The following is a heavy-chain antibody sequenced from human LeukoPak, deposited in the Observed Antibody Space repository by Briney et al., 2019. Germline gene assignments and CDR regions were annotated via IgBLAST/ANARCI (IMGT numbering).Heavy chain of an antibody. CDR1: GGTFSSYA. D-gene: IGHD3-22*01. CDR2: IIPIFGTA. J-gene: IGHJ4*02. CDR3: VRGDSSGYYYGYDY. V-gene: IGHV1-69*01. Sequence: SVKVSCKASGGTFSSYAISWVRQAPGQGLEWMGGIIPIFGTADYAQKFQGRVTITADESTSTAYMELSSLRSEDTAVYYCVRGDSSGYYYGYDYWGQGTLVTVSS.